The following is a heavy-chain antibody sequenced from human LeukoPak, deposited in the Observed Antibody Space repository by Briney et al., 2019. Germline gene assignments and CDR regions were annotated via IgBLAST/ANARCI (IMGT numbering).Heavy chain of an antibody. Sequence: PGGSLRLSCAASGFTFSDYYMSWIRQPPGKGLEWIGEINHSGSTNYNPSLKSRVTISVDTSKNQFSLKLSSVTAADTAVYYCARGRGYCSSTSCQFDYWGQGTLVTVSS. J-gene: IGHJ4*02. CDR1: GFTFSDYY. D-gene: IGHD2-2*01. CDR3: ARGRGYCSSTSCQFDY. V-gene: IGHV4-34*01. CDR2: INHSGST.